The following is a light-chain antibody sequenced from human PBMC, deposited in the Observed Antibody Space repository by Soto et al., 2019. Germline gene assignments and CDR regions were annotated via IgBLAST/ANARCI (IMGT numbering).Light chain of an antibody. CDR3: QQYNSYPWT. CDR1: QSISSG. J-gene: IGKJ1*01. V-gene: IGKV1-5*03. Sequence: DIQMTQSTSTLSASVGDRVTITCRASQSISSGLAWYQQKPGKAPKLLIYKAYSLERGVPSRFIGSGSRTEFALITSSLKPQDWATYYCQQYNSYPWTFRQGTKVEIK. CDR2: KAY.